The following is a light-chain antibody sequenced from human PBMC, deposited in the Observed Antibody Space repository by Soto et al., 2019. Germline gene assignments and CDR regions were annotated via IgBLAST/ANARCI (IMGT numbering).Light chain of an antibody. Sequence: TKCPATLPFCRSCRSALSCMASQIVSSCLAWYQQKPGQAPRTLIYDASNRATGIPARFSGSGSGTDFTLTISSLEPEDFAVYYCQQRRNWPPITFGQGTRLEIK. CDR2: DAS. J-gene: IGKJ5*01. CDR3: QQRRNWPPIT. V-gene: IGKV3-11*01. CDR1: QIVSSC.